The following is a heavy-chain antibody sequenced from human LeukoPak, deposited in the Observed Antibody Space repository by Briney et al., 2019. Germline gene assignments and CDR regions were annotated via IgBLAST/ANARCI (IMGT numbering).Heavy chain of an antibody. D-gene: IGHD4-17*01. CDR3: ARDRYGDYFDY. CDR1: GFTVSTNY. J-gene: IGHJ4*02. V-gene: IGHV3-66*01. CDR2: IYSGGST. Sequence: GGSLRLSCAASGFTVSTNYMSWVRHAPGKGLEWVSVIYSGGSTDYADSVKGRFTISRDNSKNTLYLQMNSLRAEDTAAYYCARDRYGDYFDYWGQGTRVTVSS.